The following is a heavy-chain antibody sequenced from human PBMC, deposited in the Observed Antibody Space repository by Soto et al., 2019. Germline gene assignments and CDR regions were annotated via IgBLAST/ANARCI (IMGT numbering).Heavy chain of an antibody. J-gene: IGHJ3*01. CDR2: ISGSGDGT. D-gene: IGHD6-19*01. V-gene: IGHV3-23*01. CDR1: GFSFSSHV. CDR3: AKGLQVAASIFEV. Sequence: GGSLRLSCAVSGFSFSSHVLTWVRQAPGKGLEWVSTISGSGDGTHYADSVQGRFTISRDNSKNTLYLQMNSLRAEDTAIYYCAKGLQVAASIFEVWGQGTMVTVSS.